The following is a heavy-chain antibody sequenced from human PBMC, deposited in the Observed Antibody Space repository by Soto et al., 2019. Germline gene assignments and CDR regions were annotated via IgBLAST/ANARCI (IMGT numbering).Heavy chain of an antibody. CDR1: GYTFTGYY. Sequence: ASVKVSCKASGYTFTGYYMHWVRQAPGQGLEWMGWINPNSGGTNYAQKFQGWVTMTRDTSISTAYMELSRLRSDDTAVYYCARESGSYEGPPKDVWGQGTTVTVSS. D-gene: IGHD1-26*01. J-gene: IGHJ6*02. V-gene: IGHV1-2*04. CDR2: INPNSGGT. CDR3: ARESGSYEGPPKDV.